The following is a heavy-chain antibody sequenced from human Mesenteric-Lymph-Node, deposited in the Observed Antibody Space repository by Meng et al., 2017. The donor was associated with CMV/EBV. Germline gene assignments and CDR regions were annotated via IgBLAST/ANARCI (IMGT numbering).Heavy chain of an antibody. CDR2: IYYSGST. Sequence: SETLSLTCTVSGGSVSSGSYYWSWIRQPPGKGLEWIGYIYYSGSTNYNPSLKSRVTISVDTSKNQFSLKLSSVTAADTAVYYCAREGKGGADYFDYWGQGTLVTVSS. CDR3: AREGKGGADYFDY. J-gene: IGHJ4*02. V-gene: IGHV4-61*01. CDR1: GGSVSSGSYY.